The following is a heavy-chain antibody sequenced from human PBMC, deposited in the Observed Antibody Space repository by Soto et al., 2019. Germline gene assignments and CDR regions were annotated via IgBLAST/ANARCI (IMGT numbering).Heavy chain of an antibody. D-gene: IGHD2-15*01. CDR1: GYSISRGYY. J-gene: IGHJ4*02. CDR3: ARDRATGCSGRSCYSRFDY. V-gene: IGHV4-38-2*02. CDR2: IYHSGST. Sequence: TSETLSLTCAVSGYSISRGYYWGWIRQPPGKGLEWIGSIYHSGSTYYNPSLKSRVTISVDTSKNQLSLKLSSVTAADTAVYYCARDRATGCSGRSCYSRFDYWGQGTLLTVSS.